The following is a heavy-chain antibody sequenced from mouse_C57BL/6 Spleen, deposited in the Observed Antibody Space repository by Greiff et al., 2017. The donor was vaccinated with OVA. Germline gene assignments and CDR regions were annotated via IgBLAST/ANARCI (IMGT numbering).Heavy chain of an antibody. CDR1: GYTFTSYW. J-gene: IGHJ2*01. CDR2: IDPSDSYT. CDR3: ARRGGSSYYFDY. Sequence: QVQLQQPGAELVKPGASVKLSCKASGYTFTSYWMQWVKQRPGQGLEWIGEIDPSDSYTNYNQKFKGKAALTVDTSSSTAYMQLSSLTSEDSAVDYCARRGGSSYYFDYWGQGTTLTVSS. D-gene: IGHD1-1*01. V-gene: IGHV1-50*01.